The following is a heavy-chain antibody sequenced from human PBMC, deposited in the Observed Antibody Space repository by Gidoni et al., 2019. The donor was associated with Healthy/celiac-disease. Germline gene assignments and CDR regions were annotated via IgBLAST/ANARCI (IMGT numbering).Heavy chain of an antibody. CDR3: AATVTIRGLHDY. J-gene: IGHJ4*02. V-gene: IGHV3-30-3*01. CDR2: ISYDGSNK. CDR1: GFTFSSYA. Sequence: QVQLVESGGCVVQPGRSLRLSCAASGFTFSSYAMHWVRQAPGKGLEWVAVISYDGSNKYYADSVKGRFTISRDNSKNTLYLQMNSLRAEETAVYYCAATVTIRGLHDYWGQGTLVTVSS. D-gene: IGHD4-17*01.